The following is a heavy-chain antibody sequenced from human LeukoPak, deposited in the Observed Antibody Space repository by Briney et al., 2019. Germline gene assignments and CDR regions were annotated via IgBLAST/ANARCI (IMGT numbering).Heavy chain of an antibody. V-gene: IGHV1-69*13. CDR3: VRDEGTIVTSEASAV. Sequence: ASVKLSRKSSGGSFNVFSITWVRQAPGQGLEWMGGVVPIFDTPNYAQKFRGRVTVTADDSTGTAYLKLSSLRPEDTAIYYCVRDEGTIVTSEASAVWGQGTMVTVSS. J-gene: IGHJ3*01. CDR1: GGSFNVFS. D-gene: IGHD4/OR15-4a*01. CDR2: VVPIFDTP.